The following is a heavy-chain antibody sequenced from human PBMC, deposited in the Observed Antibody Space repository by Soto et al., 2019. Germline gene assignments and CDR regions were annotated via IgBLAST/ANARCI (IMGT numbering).Heavy chain of an antibody. D-gene: IGHD2-15*01. V-gene: IGHV1-18*01. Sequence: QVQLVQSGAEVKTPGASVKVSCRASGYSFRTQGISWVRQAPGQGLEWMGWISTYDDKTNFPQKFQGRNTMTTDTSTSTAYMELRSLRSYDTAVYFCARDLGYCNSSGCFRNWFDPWGQGTLVTVSS. J-gene: IGHJ5*02. CDR2: ISTYDDKT. CDR1: GYSFRTQG. CDR3: ARDLGYCNSSGCFRNWFDP.